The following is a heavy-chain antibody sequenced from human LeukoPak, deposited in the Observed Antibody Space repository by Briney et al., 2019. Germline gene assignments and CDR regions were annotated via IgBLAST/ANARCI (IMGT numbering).Heavy chain of an antibody. V-gene: IGHV4-59*08. CDR2: IYYSGST. D-gene: IGHD6-19*01. CDR3: ARHGSAAAFDI. J-gene: IGHJ3*02. Sequence: PSETLSLTCTVSGGSISSYYWSWIRQPPGKGLEWIGYIYYSGSTNYNPSLKSRVTISVDTSKNQFSLKLSSVTAADTAVYYCARHGSAAAFDIWGQGTMVTVSS. CDR1: GGSISSYY.